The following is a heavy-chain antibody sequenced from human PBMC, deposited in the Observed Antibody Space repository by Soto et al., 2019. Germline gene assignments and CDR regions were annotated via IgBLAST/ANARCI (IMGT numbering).Heavy chain of an antibody. CDR1: GCTFSSYA. J-gene: IGHJ4*02. CDR2: VIPIFGTA. V-gene: IGHV1-69*01. D-gene: IGHD3-9*01. Sequence: QVQLVQSGAEVEQPGSSVKVSCEASGCTFSSYAISWVRQAPGQGLEWVGGVIPIFGTANYAQKFQGRVTITADESTSTAYMELSSLRSEDTAVDYCARDRTLNDIFTRYYGFDYWGQGTLVTVSS. CDR3: ARDRTLNDIFTRYYGFDY.